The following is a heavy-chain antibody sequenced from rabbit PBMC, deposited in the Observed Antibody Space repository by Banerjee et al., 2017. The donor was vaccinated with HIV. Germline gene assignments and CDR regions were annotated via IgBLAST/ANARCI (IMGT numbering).Heavy chain of an antibody. Sequence: QEQLEESGGDLVKPEGSLTITCTASGFSFSNKYVMCWVRQAPGKGLEWIACINTNSGNAVYASWAKGRFTISKTSSTTVTLQMTSLTVADTATYFCARGGGGYAGYGHGDDAFDPWGPGTLVTVS. CDR1: GFSFSNKYV. CDR2: INTNSGNA. J-gene: IGHJ2*01. CDR3: ARGGGGYAGYGHGDDAFDP. D-gene: IGHD7-1*01. V-gene: IGHV1S45*01.